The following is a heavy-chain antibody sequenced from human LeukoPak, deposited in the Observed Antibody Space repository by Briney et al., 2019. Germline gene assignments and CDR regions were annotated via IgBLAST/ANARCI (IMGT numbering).Heavy chain of an antibody. CDR3: ARELLGAPTPGAY. D-gene: IGHD1-26*01. CDR1: TVSGSSGNF. Sequence: SETLSLTCALSTVSGSSGNFWSWVRQPPGEGLEWIVEVHKSGRTNYNPSLKTRVTISIDASKNQLSLELTSATAADTAVYYCARELLGAPTPGAYWGQGTRVTVSS. J-gene: IGHJ4*02. V-gene: IGHV4-4*02. CDR2: VHKSGRT.